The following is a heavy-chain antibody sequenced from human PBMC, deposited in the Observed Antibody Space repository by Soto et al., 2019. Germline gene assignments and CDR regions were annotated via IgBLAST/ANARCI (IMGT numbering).Heavy chain of an antibody. CDR2: ISGSGGST. V-gene: IGHV3-23*01. D-gene: IGHD5-18*01. Sequence: EVQLLESGGGLVQPGGCLRLSCAASGFTFSSYAMSWVRQAPGKGLEWVSAISGSGGSTYYADSVKGRFTISRDNSNNTLYLQMNSLRAEDTAVYYCAKGPVDTAMVFDYWGQGTLVTVSS. J-gene: IGHJ4*02. CDR3: AKGPVDTAMVFDY. CDR1: GFTFSSYA.